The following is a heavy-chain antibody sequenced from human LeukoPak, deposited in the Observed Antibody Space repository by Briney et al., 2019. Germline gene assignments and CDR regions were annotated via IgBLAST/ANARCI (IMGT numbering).Heavy chain of an antibody. J-gene: IGHJ4*02. V-gene: IGHV1-69*02. CDR2: NIPILGIA. CDR3: ARYVYYDSSGYPNYYFDY. Sequence: GASVTVSCKASGGTFSSYTISWVRQAPGQGLEWMGRNIPILGIANYAQKFQGRVTITADKSTSTAYMELSSLRSEDTAVYYCARYVYYDSSGYPNYYFDYWGQGTLVTVSS. CDR1: GGTFSSYT. D-gene: IGHD3-22*01.